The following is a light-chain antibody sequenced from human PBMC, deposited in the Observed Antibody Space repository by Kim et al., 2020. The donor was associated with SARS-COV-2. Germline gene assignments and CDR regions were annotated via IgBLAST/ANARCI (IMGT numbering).Light chain of an antibody. V-gene: IGKV3-20*01. CDR3: QQYGSPPYM. Sequence: PPGERATLSCSASQSVDSQYLAWYQKKPGQALRLLIYGASSRDTGIPDRFSGSASGTAFPLTISRLDPEDFAVYSCQQYGSPPYMFGQGTKVDIK. CDR1: QSVDSQY. J-gene: IGKJ1*01. CDR2: GAS.